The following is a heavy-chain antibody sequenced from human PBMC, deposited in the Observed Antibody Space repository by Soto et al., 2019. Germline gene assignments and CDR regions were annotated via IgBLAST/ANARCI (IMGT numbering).Heavy chain of an antibody. D-gene: IGHD3-3*01. Sequence: QVQLVESGGGVVQPGRSLRLSCAASGFTFSSYGMHWVRQAPGQGLEWVAVIRYDGSHKYYADSVKGRFTISRDNSKNTVYLQMNSLRAEDTAVYYCARNDFYRSGMDVWGQGTTVTVSS. CDR1: GFTFSSYG. CDR2: IRYDGSHK. V-gene: IGHV3-33*01. CDR3: ARNDFYRSGMDV. J-gene: IGHJ6*02.